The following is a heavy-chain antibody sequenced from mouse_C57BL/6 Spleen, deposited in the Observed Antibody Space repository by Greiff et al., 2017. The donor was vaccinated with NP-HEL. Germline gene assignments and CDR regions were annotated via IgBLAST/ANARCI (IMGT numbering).Heavy chain of an antibody. CDR2: ISDGGSYT. J-gene: IGHJ4*01. D-gene: IGHD1-1*01. Sequence: EVQRVESGGGLVKPGGSLKLSCAASGFTFSSYAMSWVRQTPEKRLEWVATISDGGSYTYYPDNVKGRFTISRDNAKNNLYLQMSHLKSEDTAMYYCARESYYYGSSYYYAMDYWGQGTSVTVSS. CDR1: GFTFSSYA. CDR3: ARESYYYGSSYYYAMDY. V-gene: IGHV5-4*01.